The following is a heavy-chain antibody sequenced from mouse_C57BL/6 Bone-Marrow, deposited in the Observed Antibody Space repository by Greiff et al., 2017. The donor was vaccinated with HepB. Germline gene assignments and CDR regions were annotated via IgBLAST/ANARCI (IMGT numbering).Heavy chain of an antibody. CDR3: ARDADYYGSSYGYFDV. CDR2: SRNKANDYTT. V-gene: IGHV7-1*01. Sequence: EVQLMESGGGLVQSGRSLRLSCATSGFTFSDFYMEWVRQAPGKGLEWIAASRNKANDYTTEYSASVKGTFIVSRDTSQSILYLQMNALRAEDTAIYYCARDADYYGSSYGYFDVWGTGTTVTVSS. D-gene: IGHD1-1*01. CDR1: GFTFSDFY. J-gene: IGHJ1*03.